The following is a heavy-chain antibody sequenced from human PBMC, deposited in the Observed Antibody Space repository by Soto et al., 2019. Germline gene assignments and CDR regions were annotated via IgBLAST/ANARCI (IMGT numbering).Heavy chain of an antibody. CDR2: ISGSGGRT. Sequence: EVQLLESGGGLVQPGGSLRLSCAASGFTFSSYAMSWVRQAPGKGLEGVSAISGSGGRTYYADSVKGRFTISRDNSKNTLYLQMNSLRAEDTAVYYCAKHHQPTLWFGEFSAFDIWGQGTMVTVSS. J-gene: IGHJ3*02. V-gene: IGHV3-23*01. D-gene: IGHD3-10*01. CDR1: GFTFSSYA. CDR3: AKHHQPTLWFGEFSAFDI.